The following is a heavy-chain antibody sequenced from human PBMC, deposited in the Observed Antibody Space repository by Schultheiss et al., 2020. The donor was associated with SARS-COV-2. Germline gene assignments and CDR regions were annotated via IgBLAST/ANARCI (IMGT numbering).Heavy chain of an antibody. CDR3: ARDPGIAAAGTYYYYYMDV. CDR2: INSDGSST. J-gene: IGHJ6*03. CDR1: GFTFSSYW. D-gene: IGHD6-13*01. Sequence: GGSLRLSCAASGFTFSSYWMHWVRQAPGKGLVWVSRINSDGSSTSYADSVKGRFTISRDNSKNTLYLQMNSLRAEDTAVYYCARDPGIAAAGTYYYYYMDVWGKGITVTVSS. V-gene: IGHV3-74*01.